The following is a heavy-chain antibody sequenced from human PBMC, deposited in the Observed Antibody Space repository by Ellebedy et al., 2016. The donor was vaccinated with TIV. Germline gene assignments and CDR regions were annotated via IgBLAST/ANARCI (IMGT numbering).Heavy chain of an antibody. V-gene: IGHV4-34*01. Sequence: SETLSLXXPVYGGSFSGYFWSWIRQPPGKGLEWIGEINRSGSTNYSPSLKSRVTISVDTSKNHFSLKLSSVTAADTAVYYCARFDSYWGQGTLVTVSS. D-gene: IGHD2-21*01. CDR2: INRSGST. CDR1: GGSFSGYF. CDR3: ARFDSY. J-gene: IGHJ4*02.